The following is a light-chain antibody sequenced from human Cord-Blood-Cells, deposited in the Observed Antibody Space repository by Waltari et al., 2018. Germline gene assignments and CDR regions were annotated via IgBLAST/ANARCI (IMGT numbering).Light chain of an antibody. CDR3: QQYGSSPWT. CDR1: QSVSSSY. V-gene: IGKV3-20*01. CDR2: GAS. J-gene: IGKJ1*01. Sequence: VLTQSSGTLSLSPGESATLSCRASQSVSSSYLARYQQKPGQAPRLLIYGASSRATGIPDRFSGSGSGTDFTLTISRLEPEDFAVYYCQQYGSSPWTFGQGTKVEIK.